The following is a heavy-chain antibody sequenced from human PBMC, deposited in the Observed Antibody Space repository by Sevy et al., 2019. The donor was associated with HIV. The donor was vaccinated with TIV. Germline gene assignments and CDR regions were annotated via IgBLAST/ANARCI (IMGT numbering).Heavy chain of an antibody. V-gene: IGHV4-34*01. CDR2: INHSGST. D-gene: IGHD3-10*01. CDR3: ARDLSGRSPRAGSNAGIDY. J-gene: IGHJ4*02. CDR1: GGSFSGYY. Sequence: SETLSLTCAVYGGSFSGYYWSWIRQPPGKGLEWIGEINHSGSTNYNPSLKSRVTISVDTSKNQFSLKLSSVTAADTAVYYCARDLSGRSPRAGSNAGIDYWVQGTLVTVSS.